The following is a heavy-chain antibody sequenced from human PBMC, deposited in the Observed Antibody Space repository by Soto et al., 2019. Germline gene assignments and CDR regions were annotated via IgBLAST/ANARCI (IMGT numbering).Heavy chain of an antibody. CDR3: AREEYSGSYRGPFDY. J-gene: IGHJ4*02. CDR1: GGSISSYY. D-gene: IGHD1-26*01. CDR2: IYYSGST. Sequence: PSETLSLTCTVSGGSISSYYWSWIRQPPGKGLEWIGYIYYSGSTNYNPSLKSRVTISVDTSKNQFSLKLSSVTAADTAVYYCAREEYSGSYRGPFDYWGQGTLVTVPQ. V-gene: IGHV4-59*01.